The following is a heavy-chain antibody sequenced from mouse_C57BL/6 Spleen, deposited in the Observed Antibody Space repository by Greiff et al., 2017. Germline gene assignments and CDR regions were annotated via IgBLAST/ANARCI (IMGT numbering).Heavy chain of an antibody. J-gene: IGHJ2*01. D-gene: IGHD4-1*01. CDR3: ARGLGRGYFDY. Sequence: EVHLVESGGGLVKPGGSLKLSCAASGFTFSDYGMHWVRQAPEQGLEWVAYISSGSSTIYYADTVKGRFTISRDNAKNTLFLQMTRLRSEDTAMYYCARGLGRGYFDYWGQGTTLTVSS. V-gene: IGHV5-17*01. CDR2: ISSGSSTI. CDR1: GFTFSDYG.